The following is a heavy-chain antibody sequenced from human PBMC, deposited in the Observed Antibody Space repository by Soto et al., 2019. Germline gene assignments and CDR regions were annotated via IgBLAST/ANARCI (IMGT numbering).Heavy chain of an antibody. J-gene: IGHJ5*02. CDR1: GGSISSYY. D-gene: IGHD6-13*01. Sequence: SETLSLTCTVSGGSISSYYWSWIRQPPGKGLEWIGYIYYSGSTNYNPSLKSRVTISVDTSKNQFSLKLSSVTAADTAVYYCARESWDQSIAAAGTGGNWFDPWGQGTLVTVSS. CDR3: ARESWDQSIAAAGTGGNWFDP. V-gene: IGHV4-59*01. CDR2: IYYSGST.